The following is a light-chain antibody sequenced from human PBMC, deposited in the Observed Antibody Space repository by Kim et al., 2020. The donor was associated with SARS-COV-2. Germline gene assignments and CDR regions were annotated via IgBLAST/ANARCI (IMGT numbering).Light chain of an antibody. CDR3: HQYDRSRT. CDR2: GAS. J-gene: IGKJ1*01. CDR1: QTISSNY. Sequence: EVVLTQSPGTLSLSPGERATLSCRASQTISSNYLAWYQQKPGQAPRLLIYGASTRATGTPDRFSGSGSGTDFSLTISRLEPEDFAVYYYHQYDRSRTFGQGTKVDIK. V-gene: IGKV3-20*01.